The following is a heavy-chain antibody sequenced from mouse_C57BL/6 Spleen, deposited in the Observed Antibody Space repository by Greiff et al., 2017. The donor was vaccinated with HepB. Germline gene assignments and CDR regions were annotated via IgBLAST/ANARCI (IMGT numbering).Heavy chain of an antibody. D-gene: IGHD4-1*01. CDR3: ARQDWDGDYFDY. V-gene: IGHV5-9*01. J-gene: IGHJ2*01. Sequence: EVQLVESGGGLVKPGGSLKLSCAASGFTFSSYTMSWVRQTPEKRLEWVATISGGGGNTYYPDSVKGRFTISRDNAKNTLYLQMSSLRSEDTALYYCARQDWDGDYFDYWGQGTTLTVSS. CDR2: ISGGGGNT. CDR1: GFTFSSYT.